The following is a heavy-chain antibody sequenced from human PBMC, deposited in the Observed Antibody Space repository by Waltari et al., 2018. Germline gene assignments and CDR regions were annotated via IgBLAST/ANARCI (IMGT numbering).Heavy chain of an antibody. J-gene: IGHJ4*02. D-gene: IGHD6-6*01. Sequence: QVQLVESGGGVVQPGRSLRLSCAASGFTFSSYGMHWVRQAPGKGLEWVAVIWYDGSNKYYADSGKGRFTISRDNSKNTLYLQMNSLRAEDTAMYYCAKDRLGFLDYWGQGTLVTVSS. CDR2: IWYDGSNK. CDR3: AKDRLGFLDY. V-gene: IGHV3-30*18. CDR1: GFTFSSYG.